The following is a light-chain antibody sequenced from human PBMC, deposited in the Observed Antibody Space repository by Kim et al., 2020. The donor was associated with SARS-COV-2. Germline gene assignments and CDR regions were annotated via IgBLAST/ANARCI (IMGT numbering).Light chain of an antibody. J-gene: IGLJ3*02. CDR1: ISDVGGYNY. CDR3: SSYTSSSTLV. V-gene: IGLV2-14*03. Sequence: GQSITISCTGTISDVGGYNYVAWYQQHPGKAPKLMIYDVSNRPSGVSNRFSGSKSGNTASLTISGLQAEDEADYYCSSYTSSSTLVVGGGTQLTVL. CDR2: DVS.